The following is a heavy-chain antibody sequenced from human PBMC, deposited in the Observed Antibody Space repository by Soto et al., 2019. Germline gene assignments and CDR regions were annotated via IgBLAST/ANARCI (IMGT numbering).Heavy chain of an antibody. J-gene: IGHJ3*02. CDR3: ARDRPDYASSGDAFDI. CDR2: IYYSGST. V-gene: IGHV4-59*01. D-gene: IGHD3-22*01. Sequence: SETLSLTCTVSGGSISSYYWSWIRQPPGKGLEWIGYIYYSGSTNYNPSLKSRVTISVDTSKNQFSLKLSSVTAADTAVYYCARDRPDYASSGDAFDICGQRTMVTVSS. CDR1: GGSISSYY.